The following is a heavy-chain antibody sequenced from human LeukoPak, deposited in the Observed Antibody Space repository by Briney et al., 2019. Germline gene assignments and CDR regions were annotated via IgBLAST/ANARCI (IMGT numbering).Heavy chain of an antibody. V-gene: IGHV3-30*18. CDR2: ISYDGSNK. J-gene: IGHJ4*02. CDR3: ANNYGDYGTAY. CDR1: GFTFSSYG. Sequence: GGSLRLSCAASGFTFSSYGMHWVRQAPGKGLEWVAVISYDGSNKYYADSVKGRFTISRDNSKNTLYLQMNSLRAEDTAVYYCANNYGDYGTAYWGQGTLVTVSS. D-gene: IGHD4-17*01.